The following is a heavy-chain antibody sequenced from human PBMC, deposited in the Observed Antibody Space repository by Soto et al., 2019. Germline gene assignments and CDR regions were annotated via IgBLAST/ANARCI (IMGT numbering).Heavy chain of an antibody. V-gene: IGHV3-48*03. CDR3: ARMGHPIFVEWLSTFDY. J-gene: IGHJ4*02. D-gene: IGHD3-3*01. CDR2: ISSSGSTI. CDR1: GFTFSSYE. Sequence: PGGSLRLSCAASGFTFSSYEMNWVRQAPGKGLEWVSYISSSGSTIYYADSVKGRFTISRDNAKNSLYLQMNSLRAEDTAVYYCARMGHPIFVEWLSTFDYWGQGTLVTVSS.